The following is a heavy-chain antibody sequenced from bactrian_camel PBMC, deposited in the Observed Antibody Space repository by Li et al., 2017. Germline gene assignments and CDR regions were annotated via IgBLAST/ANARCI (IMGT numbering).Heavy chain of an antibody. V-gene: IGHV3S57*01. CDR3: AADPVLEEYCGTYKLENVGSFAY. Sequence: HVQLVESGGGSVQAGGSLRLSCVASGDTYTSSCMAWYRQAPGKEREFVSSIGSDGRTRYADSVKGRFTVFKGNAGKTLYLQMNSLRPEDTATYYCAADPVLEEYCGTYKLENVGSFAYWGQGTQVTVS. CDR2: IGSDGRT. D-gene: IGHD2*01. CDR1: GDTYTSSC. J-gene: IGHJ4*01.